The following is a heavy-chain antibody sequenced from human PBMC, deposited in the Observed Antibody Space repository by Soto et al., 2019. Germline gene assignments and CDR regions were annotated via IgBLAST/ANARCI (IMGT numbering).Heavy chain of an antibody. CDR2: ISAYNGNT. CDR3: ASGFLPSYHPRDYYMYV. V-gene: IGHV1-18*01. J-gene: IGHJ6*03. CDR1: GYTFTSYG. D-gene: IGHD2-2*01. Sequence: GASVKVSCKASGYTFTSYGISWVRQAPGQGLEWMGWISAYNGNTNYAQKLQGRVTMTTDTSTSTAYMELSSLRSEDTAVYYCASGFLPSYHPRDYYMYVWGKGTTVTVSS.